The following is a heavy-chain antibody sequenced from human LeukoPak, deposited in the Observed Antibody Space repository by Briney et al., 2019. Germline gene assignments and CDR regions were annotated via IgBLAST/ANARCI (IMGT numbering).Heavy chain of an antibody. CDR1: GYSISSGYY. Sequence: SETLSLTCTVSGYSISSGYYWGWIRQPPGKGLEWIGSIYHSGSTYYNPSLKSRVTISVDTSKDQFSLKLSSVTAADTAVYYCARRILVPQGGDWFDPWGQGTLVTVSS. CDR2: IYHSGST. V-gene: IGHV4-38-2*02. D-gene: IGHD2-2*01. CDR3: ARRILVPQGGDWFDP. J-gene: IGHJ5*02.